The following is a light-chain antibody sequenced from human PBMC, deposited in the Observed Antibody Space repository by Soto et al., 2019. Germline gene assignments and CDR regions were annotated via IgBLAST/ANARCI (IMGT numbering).Light chain of an antibody. J-gene: IGKJ1*01. CDR2: GAS. V-gene: IGKV3-20*01. CDR1: QSISSTY. CDR3: QQYGTSRQT. Sequence: EIVLTQSPGTLSLSPGERTTLSCRASQSISSTYFAWYQQKPGQAPRLLIYGASSRATGIPDRFSGSGSGTDFTLTISRLEPEDFAVYYCQQYGTSRQTFGQGTRVEIK.